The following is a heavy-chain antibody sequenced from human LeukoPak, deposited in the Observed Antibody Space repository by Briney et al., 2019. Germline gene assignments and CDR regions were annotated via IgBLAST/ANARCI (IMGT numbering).Heavy chain of an antibody. CDR2: INPNSGGT. V-gene: IGHV1-2*02. CDR1: GYTFTDYY. D-gene: IGHD2-2*01. J-gene: IGHJ5*02. Sequence: ASVKVSCKASGYTFTDYYMHWVRQAPGQGLEWMGWINPNSGGTNYAQKFQGRVTMTRDTSISTAYMELSRLRSDDAAVYYCARGVGVVTWNWFDPWGQGTLVTVSS. CDR3: ARGVGVVTWNWFDP.